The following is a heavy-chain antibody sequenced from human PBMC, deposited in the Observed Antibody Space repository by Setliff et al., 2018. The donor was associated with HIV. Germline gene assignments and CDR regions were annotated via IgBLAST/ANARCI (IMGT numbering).Heavy chain of an antibody. Sequence: GGSLRLSCAASGFTFSSYGMHWVRQAPGKGLEWVAFIRYDGSNKYYADSVKGRFTISRDNSKNTLYLQMNSLRAEDTAVYYCAKDGDYSNWDYDAFDIWGQGTMVTVSS. CDR1: GFTFSSYG. CDR3: AKDGDYSNWDYDAFDI. V-gene: IGHV3-30*02. CDR2: IRYDGSNK. J-gene: IGHJ3*02. D-gene: IGHD1-7*01.